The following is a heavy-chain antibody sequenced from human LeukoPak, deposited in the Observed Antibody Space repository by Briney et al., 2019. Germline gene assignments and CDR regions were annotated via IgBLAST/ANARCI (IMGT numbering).Heavy chain of an antibody. V-gene: IGHV3-53*01. CDR3: ARESPRNYAVDY. J-gene: IGHJ4*02. CDR1: GFTVSSNY. CDR2: IYSGGST. Sequence: GGSLRLSCAASGFTVSSNYVSWVRQAPGKGLEWVSVIYSGGSTYYADSVKGRFTISRDNSKNTLYLQMNSLRAEDTAVYYCARESPRNYAVDYWGQGTLVTVSS. D-gene: IGHD1-7*01.